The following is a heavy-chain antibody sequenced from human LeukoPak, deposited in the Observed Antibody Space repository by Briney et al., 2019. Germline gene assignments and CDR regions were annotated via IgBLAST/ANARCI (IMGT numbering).Heavy chain of an antibody. D-gene: IGHD5-12*01. CDR2: IYYSGST. J-gene: IGHJ4*02. CDR1: GGSISSYY. V-gene: IGHV4-59*01. Sequence: SETLSLTCTVSGGSISSYYWSWIRQPPGKGLEWIGYIYYSGSTNYNPSPKSRVTISVDTSKNQFSLKLSSVTAADTAVYYCARAADIVATVNFDYWGQGTLVTVSS. CDR3: ARAADIVATVNFDY.